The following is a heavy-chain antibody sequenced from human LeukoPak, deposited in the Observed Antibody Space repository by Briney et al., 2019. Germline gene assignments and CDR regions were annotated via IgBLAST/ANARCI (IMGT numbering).Heavy chain of an antibody. D-gene: IGHD6-13*01. CDR1: GFTFTSYG. V-gene: IGHV3-30*02. CDR3: AKDRYSSSSTFTVNPFDY. CDR2: IRYDGRDS. J-gene: IGHJ4*02. Sequence: GESLRLSCATSGFTFTSYGMNWVRQAPGNGLEWVAFIRYDGRDSYYAASVKGRFTISRDNSQNTLDLQMNSLRLEDTAMYYCAKDRYSSSSTFTVNPFDYWGQGILVTVSS.